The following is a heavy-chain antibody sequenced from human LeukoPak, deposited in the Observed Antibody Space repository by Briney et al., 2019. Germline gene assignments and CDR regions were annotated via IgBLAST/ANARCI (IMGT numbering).Heavy chain of an antibody. J-gene: IGHJ6*03. CDR1: GFTFSTYY. V-gene: IGHV3-7*01. Sequence: GGSLRLSCAASGFTFSTYYMSWVLQAPRTGLEWVANIKQDGSEKYYVDSVKGRFTISRDNAKNSLYLQMNSLRAEDTAVYYCARDDSSGWFPHYYMDVWGKGTTVTVSS. D-gene: IGHD6-13*01. CDR3: ARDDSSGWFPHYYMDV. CDR2: IKQDGSEK.